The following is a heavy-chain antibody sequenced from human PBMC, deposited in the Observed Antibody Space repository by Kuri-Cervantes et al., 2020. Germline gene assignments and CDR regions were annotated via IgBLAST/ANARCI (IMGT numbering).Heavy chain of an antibody. CDR1: GFTFSSYA. V-gene: IGHV3-23*01. CDR2: ISGSGGNT. J-gene: IGHJ6*02. Sequence: GESLKISCAASGFTFSSYAMSWVRQAPEKGLEWVSAISGSGGNTYYADSEKGRFTISRDNSKNTLFLHMNSLRAGDTAVYYCAKASNPSGFDYYGMDVWGQGTAVTVSS. CDR3: AKASNPSGFDYYGMDV. D-gene: IGHD6-25*01.